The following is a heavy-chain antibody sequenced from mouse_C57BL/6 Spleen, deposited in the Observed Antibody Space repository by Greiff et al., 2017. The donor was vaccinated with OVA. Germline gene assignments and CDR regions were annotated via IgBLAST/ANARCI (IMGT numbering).Heavy chain of an antibody. D-gene: IGHD1-1*01. Sequence: VQLQQSGAELVKPGASVKVSCKASGYTFTSYWMHWVKQRPGQGLEWIGRIHPSDSATNYNQKFKCKATLTVYKSSSTAYMQLSSLTSEDAAVYYCAIRASSYDLYFDVWGTGTTVTVSS. V-gene: IGHV1-74*01. CDR3: AIRASSYDLYFDV. CDR2: IHPSDSAT. J-gene: IGHJ1*03. CDR1: GYTFTSYW.